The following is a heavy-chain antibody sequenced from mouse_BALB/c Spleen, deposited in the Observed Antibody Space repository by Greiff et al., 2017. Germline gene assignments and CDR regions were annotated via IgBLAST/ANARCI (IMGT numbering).Heavy chain of an antibody. V-gene: IGHV5-15*02. D-gene: IGHD4-1*01. CDR2: ISNLAYSI. CDR1: GFTFSDYG. CDR3: ARTGTYAMDY. Sequence: EVQRVESGGGLVQPGGSRKLSCAASGFTFSDYGMAWVRQAPGKGPEWVAFISNLAYSIYYADTVTGRFTISRENAKNTLYLEMSSLRSEDTAMYYCARTGTYAMDYWGQGTSVTVSS. J-gene: IGHJ4*01.